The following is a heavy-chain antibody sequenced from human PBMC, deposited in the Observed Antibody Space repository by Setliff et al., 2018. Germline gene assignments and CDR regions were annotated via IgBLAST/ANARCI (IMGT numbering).Heavy chain of an antibody. J-gene: IGHJ5*02. Sequence: GESLKISCKGSGYSFTSHWIGWVRQVPGKGPEWMGMIFPADADTRYNPSFKGQVTMSLDRSITTAYLQWDSLKASDTAIYYCAQKHQRASWAFDPWGRGTLVTVSS. V-gene: IGHV5-51*01. CDR3: AQKHQRASWAFDP. D-gene: IGHD2-2*01. CDR2: IFPADADT. CDR1: GYSFTSHW.